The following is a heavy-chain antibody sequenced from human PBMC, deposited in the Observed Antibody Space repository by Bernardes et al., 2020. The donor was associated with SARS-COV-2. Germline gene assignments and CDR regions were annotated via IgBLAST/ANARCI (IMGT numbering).Heavy chain of an antibody. Sequence: SEPLSLTCTVSGGSIGSKSYYWGWVLQPPGKGLEWIGNIYYSGITFYNPSLQSRVTISVDTSKNQLSLRLSSVTAADTAVYYCAGVDYNESDGYYYPFDYWGRGTLVTVSS. V-gene: IGHV4-39*01. CDR3: AGVDYNESDGYYYPFDY. J-gene: IGHJ4*02. CDR1: GGSIGSKSYY. D-gene: IGHD3-22*01. CDR2: IYYSGIT.